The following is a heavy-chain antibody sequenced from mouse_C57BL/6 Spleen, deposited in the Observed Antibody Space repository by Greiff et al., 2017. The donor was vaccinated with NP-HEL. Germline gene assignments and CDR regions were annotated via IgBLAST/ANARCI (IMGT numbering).Heavy chain of an antibody. CDR1: GYAFSSSW. J-gene: IGHJ1*03. CDR3: ATTGTLSYWYFDV. CDR2: IYPGDGDT. Sequence: QVQLHQSGPELVKPGASVKISCKASGYAFSSSWMNWVKQRPGKGLEWIGRIYPGDGDTNYNGKFKGKATLTADKSSSTAYMQLSSLTSEDSAVYFCATTGTLSYWYFDVWGTGTTVTVSS. D-gene: IGHD4-1*02. V-gene: IGHV1-82*01.